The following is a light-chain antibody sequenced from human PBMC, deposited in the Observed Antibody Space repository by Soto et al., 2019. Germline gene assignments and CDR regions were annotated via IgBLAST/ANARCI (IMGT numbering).Light chain of an antibody. Sequence: QSALTQTPSASGSPGQSVTISCTGTSSDVGANKFVSWYQQHPGKAPRLIIYEVDRRPSGVPDRFSGSKSGNTASLTVSGLQDEDEDDYYCSSFGGDNDVLFGGGTKLTVL. CDR2: EVD. J-gene: IGLJ2*01. CDR3: SSFGGDNDVL. V-gene: IGLV2-8*01. CDR1: SSDVGANKF.